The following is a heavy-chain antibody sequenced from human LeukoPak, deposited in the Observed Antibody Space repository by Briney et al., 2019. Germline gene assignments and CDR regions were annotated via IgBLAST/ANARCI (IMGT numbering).Heavy chain of an antibody. V-gene: IGHV3-21*04. J-gene: IGHJ4*02. CDR3: ANVGLAYCGGDCSYYFDY. CDR1: GFTFSSYS. D-gene: IGHD2-21*02. Sequence: GSLRLSCAASGFTFSSYSMNWVRQAPGKGLEWVSSISSSSDIYYADSVKGRFTISRDNAKNSLYLQMNSLRAEDTAVYYCANVGLAYCGGDCSYYFDYWGQGTLVTVSS. CDR2: ISSSSDI.